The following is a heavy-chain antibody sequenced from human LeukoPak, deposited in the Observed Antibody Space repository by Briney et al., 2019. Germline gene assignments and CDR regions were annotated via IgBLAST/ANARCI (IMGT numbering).Heavy chain of an antibody. J-gene: IGHJ4*02. CDR3: ARARPGAYCGTTSCFSDY. D-gene: IGHD2-2*01. Sequence: ASVKVSCKASGYIFTSYGISWVRQGPGQGLEWVGWISAYNGNTKFAPNHQDRVTMTTDTSTATAYMELRSLRLNDTAVYFCARARPGAYCGTTSCFSDYWGQGTLVTVSS. CDR1: GYIFTSYG. CDR2: ISAYNGNT. V-gene: IGHV1-18*01.